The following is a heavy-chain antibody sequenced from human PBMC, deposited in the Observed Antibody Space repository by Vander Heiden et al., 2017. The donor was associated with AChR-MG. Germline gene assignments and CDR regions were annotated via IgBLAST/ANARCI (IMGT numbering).Heavy chain of an antibody. CDR3: ARARASKCYFDY. CDR1: GFTFRSYA. CDR2: ISYDGSNK. Sequence: QVQLVESGGAVVQPGRSLRLSCAASGFTFRSYAMHWVRQAPGKGLEWVAVISYDGSNKYYADSVKGRFTISRDNSKNTLYLQMNSLRAEDTAVYYCARARASKCYFDYWGQGTLVTVSS. J-gene: IGHJ4*02. V-gene: IGHV3-30-3*01.